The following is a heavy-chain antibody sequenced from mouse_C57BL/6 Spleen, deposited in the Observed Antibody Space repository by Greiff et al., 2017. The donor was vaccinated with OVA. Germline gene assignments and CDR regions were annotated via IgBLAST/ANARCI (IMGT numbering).Heavy chain of an antibody. CDR2: IYPGDGDT. D-gene: IGHD1-1*01. CDR3: ARVPHYYGSSSFAD. Sequence: QVQLQQSGAELVKPGASVKISCKASGYAFSSYWMNWVKQRPGKGLEWIGQIYPGDGDTNYNGKFKGKATLTADKSSSTAYMQLSSLTSEDSAVYVCARVPHYYGSSSFADGGQGTLVTVSA. V-gene: IGHV1-80*01. CDR1: GYAFSSYW. J-gene: IGHJ3*01.